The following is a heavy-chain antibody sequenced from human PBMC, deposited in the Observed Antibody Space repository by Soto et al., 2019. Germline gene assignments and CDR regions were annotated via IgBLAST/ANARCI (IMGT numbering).Heavy chain of an antibody. CDR3: ARGPREGIAAAGTRDGRRYFDY. V-gene: IGHV1-3*01. D-gene: IGHD6-13*01. CDR1: GYTFTSYA. J-gene: IGHJ4*02. Sequence: ASVKVSCKASGYTFTSYAMHWVRQAPGQRLEWMGWINAGNGNTKYSQKFQGRVTITRDTSASTAYMELSSLRSEDTAVYYCARGPREGIAAAGTRDGRRYFDYWGQGTLVTVSS. CDR2: INAGNGNT.